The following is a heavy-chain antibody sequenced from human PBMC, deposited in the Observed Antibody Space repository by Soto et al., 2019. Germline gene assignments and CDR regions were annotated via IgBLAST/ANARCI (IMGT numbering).Heavy chain of an antibody. Sequence: QVQLVESGGGVVQPGRSLRLSCAASGFTFSSYGMHWVRQAPGKGLEWVAVISYDGSNKYYADSVKGRFTISRDNSKNTLYLQMNRLRAEDTAVYYCAKGNVGYFQHWGQGTLVTVSS. CDR3: AKGNVGYFQH. CDR1: GFTFSSYG. D-gene: IGHD1-1*01. CDR2: ISYDGSNK. J-gene: IGHJ1*01. V-gene: IGHV3-30*18.